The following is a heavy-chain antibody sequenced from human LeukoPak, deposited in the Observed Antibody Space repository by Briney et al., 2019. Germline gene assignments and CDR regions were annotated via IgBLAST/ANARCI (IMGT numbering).Heavy chain of an antibody. CDR3: AHRSIAARYDWFDP. Sequence: GSGPTLVKPTQTLALTCTFSGFSLSTSGVGVGWIRQPPGKALEWLALIYWNDDKRYSPSLKSRLTITKDTSKNQVVLTMTNMDPVDTATYYCAHRSIAARYDWFDPWGQGTLVTVSS. CDR1: GFSLSTSGVG. CDR2: IYWNDDK. D-gene: IGHD6-6*01. J-gene: IGHJ5*02. V-gene: IGHV2-5*01.